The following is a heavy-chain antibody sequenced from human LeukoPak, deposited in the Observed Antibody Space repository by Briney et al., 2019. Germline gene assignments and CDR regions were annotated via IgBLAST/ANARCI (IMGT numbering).Heavy chain of an antibody. V-gene: IGHV4-38-2*02. CDR1: GYSISSGYY. J-gene: IGHJ5*02. CDR3: TREVRSAWASFDP. D-gene: IGHD1-26*01. CDR2: IHYSARI. Sequence: SETLSLTCTVSGYSISSGYYWGWIRQPPGKGLEWIGSIHYSARIYYNPSLKSRLTISPDTSKNQFSLKLTSVAAADTAVYYCTREVRSAWASFDPWGQGTLVIVSS.